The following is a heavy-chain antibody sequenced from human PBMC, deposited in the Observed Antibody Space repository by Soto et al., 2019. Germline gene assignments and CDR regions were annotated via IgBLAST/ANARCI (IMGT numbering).Heavy chain of an antibody. CDR3: ARSQGSSTSLEIYYYYYYGMDV. CDR2: IIPISGTA. V-gene: IGHV1-69*01. Sequence: QVQLVQSGAEVKKPGSSVKVSCKASGGTFSSYCISWVRQAPGQGLEWMGGIIPISGTANYAQKFQGRVTITADEPTSTAYMELSSLRSEDTAVYYCARSQGSSTSLEIYYYYYYGMDVWGQGTTVTVSS. D-gene: IGHD2-2*01. J-gene: IGHJ6*02. CDR1: GGTFSSYC.